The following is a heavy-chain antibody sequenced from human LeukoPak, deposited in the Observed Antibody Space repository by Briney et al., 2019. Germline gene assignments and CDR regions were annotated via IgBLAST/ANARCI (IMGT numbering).Heavy chain of an antibody. J-gene: IGHJ4*02. D-gene: IGHD2-2*01. CDR3: TRETVVVATASLGY. CDR1: GFTFSSYW. V-gene: IGHV3-74*01. Sequence: PGGSLRLSCAASGFTFSSYWMHWVRQAPGKGLVWVSRINSDGSTINYADSVKGRFTISRDNAKNTLYLQMDSLRAEDTAVHYCTRETVVVATASLGYWGLGTLVTVSS. CDR2: INSDGSTI.